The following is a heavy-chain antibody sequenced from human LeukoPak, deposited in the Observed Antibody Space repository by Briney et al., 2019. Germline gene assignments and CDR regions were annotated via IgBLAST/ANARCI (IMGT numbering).Heavy chain of an antibody. V-gene: IGHV3-21*01. Sequence: GGSLRLSCAASGFTFSSYSMNWVRQAPGKGLEWVSSISSSSSYIYYAVSVKGRFTISRDNAKNSLYLQMNSLRAEDTAVHYCARARGVDYWGQGTLVTVSS. D-gene: IGHD3-16*01. CDR2: ISSSSSYI. CDR3: ARARGVDY. CDR1: GFTFSSYS. J-gene: IGHJ4*02.